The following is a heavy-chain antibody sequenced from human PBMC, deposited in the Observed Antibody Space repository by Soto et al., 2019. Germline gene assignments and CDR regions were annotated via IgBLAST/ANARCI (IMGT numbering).Heavy chain of an antibody. CDR1: GFTFSNAW. D-gene: IGHD5-18*01. J-gene: IGHJ4*02. CDR3: ATSTYSYTYFRY. CDR2: IKSKTEGGTT. V-gene: IGHV3-15*02. Sequence: EVQLVESGGALVKPGESLRLSCAASGFTFSNAWMSWVRQAQGKGLEWVGRIKSKTEGGTTDHAAPVKGRFNVSRDDSKNTLYLHLNSLKTEDTAVYYCATSTYSYTYFRYWVQGTLVTVSS.